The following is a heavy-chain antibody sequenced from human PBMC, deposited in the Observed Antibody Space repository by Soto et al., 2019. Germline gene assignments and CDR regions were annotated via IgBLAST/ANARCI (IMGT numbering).Heavy chain of an antibody. J-gene: IGHJ5*01. V-gene: IGHV3-23*01. Sequence: EVQVLESGGGLVQPGGSLRLSCAAFGFTFSTNSMAWVRQAPGKGLEWVSGLRVGGDRTFYLASVKGRFTISSDTSTNVVYLQRNSLRADDTAVYFCAKWDGYGDSWGQGTLVTVSS. D-gene: IGHD5-12*01. CDR2: LRVGGDRT. CDR1: GFTFSTNS. CDR3: AKWDGYGDS.